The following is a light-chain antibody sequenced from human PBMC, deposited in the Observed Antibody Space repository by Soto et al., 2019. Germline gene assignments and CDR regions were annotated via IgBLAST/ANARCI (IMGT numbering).Light chain of an antibody. J-gene: IGLJ2*01. CDR1: SSDVGGYNY. Sequence: QSALTQPPSASGSPGQSATISCTGTSSDVGGYNYVSWYQQHPDKAPKLIIYEVTKRPSGVPDRFSGSKSGNTASLTVSGLQAEDEADYYCSSYAGNNNVIFGGGTKVTVL. CDR2: EVT. V-gene: IGLV2-8*01. CDR3: SSYAGNNNVI.